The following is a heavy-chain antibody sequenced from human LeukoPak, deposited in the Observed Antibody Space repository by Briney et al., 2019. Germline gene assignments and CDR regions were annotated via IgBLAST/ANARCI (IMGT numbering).Heavy chain of an antibody. V-gene: IGHV3-9*01. CDR3: ARDYYKGFDY. CDR2: ITWNSGDI. Sequence: GGSLRLSCQASRFTFTDYAMHWVRQAPGKGLEWVSGITWNSGDIGYADSVKGRFTISRDNAKNSLYLQMNSLRAEDTAVYYCARDYYKGFDYWGQGTLVTVSS. CDR1: RFTFTDYA. D-gene: IGHD1-26*01. J-gene: IGHJ4*02.